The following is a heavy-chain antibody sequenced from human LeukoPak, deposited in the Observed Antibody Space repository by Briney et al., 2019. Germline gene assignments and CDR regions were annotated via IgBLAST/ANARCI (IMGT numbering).Heavy chain of an antibody. J-gene: IGHJ4*02. Sequence: SLRLSCAASGFAFSTYWMIWVRQAPGKGLEWVAFIRSKTFGGTTEYAASVKGRFTISRDDSKSIAYLQMNSLKTEDTAVYYCTRYSGRTDYWGQGTLVSVSS. D-gene: IGHD5-18*01. CDR3: TRYSGRTDY. V-gene: IGHV3-49*04. CDR1: GFAFSTYW. CDR2: IRSKTFGGTT.